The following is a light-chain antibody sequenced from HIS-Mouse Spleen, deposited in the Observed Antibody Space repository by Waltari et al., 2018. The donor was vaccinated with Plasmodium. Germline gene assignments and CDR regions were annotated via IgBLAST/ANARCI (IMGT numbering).Light chain of an antibody. Sequence: DIQMTQSPSSLSASVGDRVTITCLASQSISSYLNWYQQKPGKAPKLLIYAASSLQSGVPSRFSGSGSGTDFTLTISSLQPEDFETYYCQQSYSTPQLTFGGGTKVEIK. CDR1: QSISSY. J-gene: IGKJ4*01. CDR2: AAS. CDR3: QQSYSTPQLT. V-gene: IGKV1-39*01.